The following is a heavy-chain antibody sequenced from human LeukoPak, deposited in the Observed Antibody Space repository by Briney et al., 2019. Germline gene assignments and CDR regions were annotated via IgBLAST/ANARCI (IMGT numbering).Heavy chain of an antibody. CDR3: AKVQEGGVPLIVYYGMDV. D-gene: IGHD1-26*01. CDR2: ISGSGGST. V-gene: IGHV3-23*01. CDR1: GFTFSSYA. Sequence: GGSLRLSCAASGFTFSSYAMSWVRQAPGKGLEWVSAISGSGGSTYYADSVKGRFTISRDNSKNTLYLQMNSLRAEDTAVYYCAKVQEGGVPLIVYYGMDVWGQGTTVTVSS. J-gene: IGHJ6*02.